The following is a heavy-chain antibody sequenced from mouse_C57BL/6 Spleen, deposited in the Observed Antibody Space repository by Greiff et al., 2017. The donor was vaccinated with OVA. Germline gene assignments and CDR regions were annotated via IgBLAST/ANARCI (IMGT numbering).Heavy chain of an antibody. CDR3: ATFTTVVARGYFDV. V-gene: IGHV1-74*01. J-gene: IGHJ1*03. D-gene: IGHD1-1*01. CDR2: IHPSDSDT. Sequence: VQLQQPGAELVKPGASVKVSCKASGYTFTSYWMHWVKQRPGQGLEWIGRIHPSDSDTNYNQKFKGKATLTVDKSSSTAYMQLSSLTTEDSAVYYCATFTTVVARGYFDVWGTGTTVTVSS. CDR1: GYTFTSYW.